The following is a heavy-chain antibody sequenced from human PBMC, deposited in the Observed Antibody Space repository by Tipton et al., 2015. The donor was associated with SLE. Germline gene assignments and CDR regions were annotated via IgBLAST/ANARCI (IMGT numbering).Heavy chain of an antibody. CDR1: GGSISSGSYY. D-gene: IGHD5-24*01. V-gene: IGHV4-61*09. J-gene: IGHJ5*02. CDR2: IYTSGST. Sequence: TLSLTCTVSGGSISSGSYYWSWIRQPAGKGLEWIGHIYTSGSTNYNPPLKSRVTISVDTSKNQFSLKLSSVTAADTAVYYCARARVVEMATVHWFDPWGQGTLVTVSS. CDR3: ARARVVEMATVHWFDP.